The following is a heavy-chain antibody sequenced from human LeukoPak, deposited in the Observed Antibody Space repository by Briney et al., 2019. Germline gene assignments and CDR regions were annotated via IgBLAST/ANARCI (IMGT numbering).Heavy chain of an antibody. CDR2: IYYSGST. V-gene: IGHV4-59*11. CDR1: GGSISSHY. CDR3: ARDRNYYGMDV. Sequence: PSETLSLTCTVSGGSISSHYWSWIRQPPGKGLEWIGYIYYSGSTNYNPSLKSRVTISVDTSKNQFSLKLSSVTAADTAVYYCARDRNYYGMDVWGQGTTVTVSS. J-gene: IGHJ6*02.